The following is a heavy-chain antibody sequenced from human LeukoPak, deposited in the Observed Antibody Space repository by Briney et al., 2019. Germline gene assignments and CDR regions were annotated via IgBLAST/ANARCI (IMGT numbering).Heavy chain of an antibody. CDR1: GFTFSTYW. D-gene: IGHD2-2*01. J-gene: IGHJ4*02. CDR3: ARGVVPAANVAY. CDR2: IKQDGSDK. V-gene: IGHV3-7*04. Sequence: GGSLRLSCAASGFTFSTYWMSWVRQAPGKGLEWVANIKQDGSDKYYVDSVKGRFTISRDNAKNSLYLQMNSLRAEDTAVYYCARGVVPAANVAYWGQGTLVTVSS.